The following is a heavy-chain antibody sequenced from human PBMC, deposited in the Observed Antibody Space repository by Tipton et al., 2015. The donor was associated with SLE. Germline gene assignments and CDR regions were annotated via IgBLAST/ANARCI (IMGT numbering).Heavy chain of an antibody. J-gene: IGHJ2*01. CDR3: ERTGGFAMGSFDL. D-gene: IGHD5-18*01. V-gene: IGHV1-18*01. CDR1: GYTFTSYG. CDR2: ISAYNGNT. Sequence: QSGAEVKKPGASVKVSCKASGYTFTSYGISWVRQAPGQGLEWMGWISAYNGNTNYAQKLQGRVTMTTDTSTSIAYMELRSLRSDYSAVYYGERTGGFAMGSFDLWGRGTLVTVSS.